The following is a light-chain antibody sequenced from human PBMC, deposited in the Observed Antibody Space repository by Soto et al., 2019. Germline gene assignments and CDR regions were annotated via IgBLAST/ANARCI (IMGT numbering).Light chain of an antibody. Sequence: DIQMTQSPSSLSASVGDRVTITCRASQSISSYLNWYQQKPGKAPKLLIYAASSLQSGAPSRFSGSGYGTDFTLTISSLQPEDFATYYCQQSYSTRIFGPGTKVDIK. J-gene: IGKJ3*01. V-gene: IGKV1-39*01. CDR3: QQSYSTRI. CDR2: AAS. CDR1: QSISSY.